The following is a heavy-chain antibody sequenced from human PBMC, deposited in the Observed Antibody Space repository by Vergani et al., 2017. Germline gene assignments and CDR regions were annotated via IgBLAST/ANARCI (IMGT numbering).Heavy chain of an antibody. Sequence: EVQLVQSGAEVKKPGESLRISCKGSGYSFTSYWISWVRQMPGKGLEWMGRIAPSDAYTNYSPSFQGHVTISADKSISTAYLQWSSLKASDTAMYYCASTMTTVTEDDYWGQGTLVTVSS. CDR1: GYSFTSYW. CDR3: ASTMTTVTEDDY. J-gene: IGHJ4*02. D-gene: IGHD4-17*01. CDR2: IAPSDAYT. V-gene: IGHV5-10-1*03.